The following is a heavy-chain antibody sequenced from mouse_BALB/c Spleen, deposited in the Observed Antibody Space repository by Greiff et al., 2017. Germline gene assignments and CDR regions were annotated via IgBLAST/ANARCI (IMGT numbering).Heavy chain of an antibody. Sequence: QVQLQQPGAELVKPGASVKMSCKASGYTFTSYWMHWVKQRPGQGLEWIGTIDPSDSYTSYNQKFKGKATLTVDTSSSTAYMQLSSLTSEDSAVYYCTSYYYGSSSFAYWGQGTLVTVSA. CDR2: IDPSDSYT. J-gene: IGHJ3*01. CDR3: TSYYYGSSSFAY. CDR1: GYTFTSYW. D-gene: IGHD1-1*01. V-gene: IGHV1S127*01.